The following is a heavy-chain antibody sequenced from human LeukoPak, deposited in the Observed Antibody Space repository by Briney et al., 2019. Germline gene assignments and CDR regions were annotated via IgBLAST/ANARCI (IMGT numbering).Heavy chain of an antibody. J-gene: IGHJ4*02. CDR2: ISAYNGNT. D-gene: IGHD6-13*01. V-gene: IGHV1-18*04. CDR3: ARDRLAAAGSRNYLDY. CDR1: GYTFTGYY. Sequence: ASVKVSCKASGYTFTGYYMHWVRQAPGQGLEWMGWISAYNGNTNYAQKLQGRVTMTTDTSTSTAYMELRSLRSDDTAVYYCARDRLAAAGSRNYLDYWGQGTLVTVSS.